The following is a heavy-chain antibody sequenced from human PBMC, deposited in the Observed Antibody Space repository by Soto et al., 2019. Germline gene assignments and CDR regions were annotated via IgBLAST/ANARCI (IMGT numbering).Heavy chain of an antibody. CDR1: RFNFSTYA. CDR3: APAYSSDGPAPHLTIGAREPWSPSPQYYYGMDV. CDR2: LSGGGYTT. J-gene: IGHJ6*02. V-gene: IGHV3-23*01. D-gene: IGHD6-19*01. Sequence: EVQLLESGGGLVQPGGSLRLYCAASRFNFSTYAMNWVRQAPGKGLEWVSGLSGGGYTTYYADSVKGRFTISRDNSKNTQYLQINSLRAEDTAIYYCAPAYSSDGPAPHLTIGAREPWSPSPQYYYGMDVWGQGTTVTVAS.